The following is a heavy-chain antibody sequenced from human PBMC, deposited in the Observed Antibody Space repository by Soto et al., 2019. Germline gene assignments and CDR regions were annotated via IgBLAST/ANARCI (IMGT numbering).Heavy chain of an antibody. CDR3: ARDRKYSSSNVDYYYYGMDV. Sequence: PSETLSLTCAVSGGSISSDNWWNWVRQPPGKGLEWIGEIYHSGSTNYNPSLKSRVTISVDKSKNQFSLKVNSLTAADTAVYYCARDRKYSSSNVDYYYYGMDVWGQGTTVTVSS. CDR1: GGSISSDNW. D-gene: IGHD6-6*01. CDR2: IYHSGST. J-gene: IGHJ6*02. V-gene: IGHV4-4*02.